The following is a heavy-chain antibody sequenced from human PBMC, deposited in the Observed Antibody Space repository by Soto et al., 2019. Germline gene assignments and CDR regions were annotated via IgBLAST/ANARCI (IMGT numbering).Heavy chain of an antibody. Sequence: GGSLRLSCAASGFTFGKSGMTWVRHTPGQGLQYVSSITDSGKSTYYTDCVRGRFIISRDNSKNILFLQMNSLRAEDTAVYFCAKAVLDRGVDSWGQGTLVTVSS. J-gene: IGHJ4*02. CDR2: ITDSGKST. V-gene: IGHV3-23*01. CDR3: AKAVLDRGVDS. CDR1: GFTFGKSG.